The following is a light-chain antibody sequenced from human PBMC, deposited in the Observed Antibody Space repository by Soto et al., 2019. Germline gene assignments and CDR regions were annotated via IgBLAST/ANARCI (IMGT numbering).Light chain of an antibody. CDR1: INVVGGYNY. CDR3: MSYAGGNRFV. J-gene: IGLJ1*01. Sequence: QSALTQPPSASGSPGQSVTISCAGTINVVGGYNYVSWYQQHPGKVPQLMIYQVTKRPSGVPDRFSASKSDTTASLTISGLQAEDEGDYYCMSYAGGNRFVFGTGTKLTVL. V-gene: IGLV2-8*01. CDR2: QVT.